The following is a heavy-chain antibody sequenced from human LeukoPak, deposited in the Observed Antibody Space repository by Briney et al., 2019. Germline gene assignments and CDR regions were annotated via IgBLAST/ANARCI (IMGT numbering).Heavy chain of an antibody. CDR1: GGSISSSGYY. Sequence: TSETLSLTCTVSGGSISSSGYYWGWVRQPPGKGLEWIGIIYFSGTTYYNPSLKSRVTISVDRSKNQFSLKLSSVTAADTAVYYCARTWLKVCWFDPWGQGTLVTVSS. CDR3: ARTWLKVCWFDP. D-gene: IGHD3-10*01. J-gene: IGHJ5*02. V-gene: IGHV4-39*07. CDR2: IYFSGTT.